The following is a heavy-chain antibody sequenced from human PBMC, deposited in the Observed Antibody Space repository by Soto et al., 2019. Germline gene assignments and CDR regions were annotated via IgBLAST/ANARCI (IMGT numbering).Heavy chain of an antibody. D-gene: IGHD6-19*01. CDR2: IGGGGRLI. J-gene: IGHJ4*02. V-gene: IGHV3-48*02. CDR3: ARDLGWAFDC. CDR1: GFTFSSFS. Sequence: SVGGLVQRGGSLRLSCAASGFTFSSFSMNWVRQAPGRGLEWISYIGGGGRLISYADSVKGRFAISRDNAQNSLYLQMDSLRDEDTAVYYCARDLGWAFDCWGQGTLVTVSS.